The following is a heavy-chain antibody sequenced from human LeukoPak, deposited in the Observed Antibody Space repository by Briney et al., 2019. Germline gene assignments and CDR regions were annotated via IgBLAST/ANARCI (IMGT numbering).Heavy chain of an antibody. Sequence: PGGSLRLSCAASGFTFSTYGMSWVRQAPGKGLEWVSFISSSSTYIYYADSVKGRFTISRDNAKNSVSLQMNSLRAEDTAVYYCASGSYGSGFYYFYYMDVWGKGTTVTVSS. V-gene: IGHV3-21*01. CDR1: GFTFSTYG. CDR2: ISSSSTYI. CDR3: ASGSYGSGFYYFYYMDV. D-gene: IGHD3-10*01. J-gene: IGHJ6*03.